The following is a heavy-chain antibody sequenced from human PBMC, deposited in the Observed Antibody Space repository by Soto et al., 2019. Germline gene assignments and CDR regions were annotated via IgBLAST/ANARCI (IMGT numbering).Heavy chain of an antibody. D-gene: IGHD4-17*01. CDR1: GFTSDDYA. J-gene: IGHJ6*01. CDR2: IRSRADDYAT. V-gene: IGHV3-73*01. CDR3: IRWLFTVTIRAYYYGMAV. Sequence: PGGYLRLSCAASGFTSDDYAMHWVQQAPGKGLEWVGRIRSRADDYATAYAASVKGRFTISRDDSQNTAYLQMNSLKTEDTAVYYCIRWLFTVTIRAYYYGMAVWGRGTTDTAP.